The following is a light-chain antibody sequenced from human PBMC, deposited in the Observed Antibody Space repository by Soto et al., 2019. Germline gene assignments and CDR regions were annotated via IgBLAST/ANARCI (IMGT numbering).Light chain of an antibody. J-gene: IGKJ1*01. V-gene: IGKV3-20*01. Sequence: VLSQSPAILSLSPGERAALWCRASQSVPSTYFAWYQQKAGQPPRLLISGTSNRATGIPDRFSGSGSGTDFTLTISRLEPEDFAVYFCQQFGNSPWTFGQGTKVDIK. CDR3: QQFGNSPWT. CDR1: QSVPSTY. CDR2: GTS.